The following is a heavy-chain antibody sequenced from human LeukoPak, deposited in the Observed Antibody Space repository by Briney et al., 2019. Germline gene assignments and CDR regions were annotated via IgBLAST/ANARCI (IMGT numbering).Heavy chain of an antibody. CDR3: ARDSSGIKIWLPLDF. D-gene: IGHD5-18*01. J-gene: IGHJ4*02. CDR2: IYYSGST. CDR1: GGSISSSSYY. V-gene: IGHV4-39*07. Sequence: SETLSLTCTVSGGSISSSSYYWGWIRQPPGKGLEWVGSIYYSGSTYYNPSLKSRVTISLDTSKNQFSLSLSSVTAADTAVYFCARDSSGIKIWLPLDFWGQGTLVTVSS.